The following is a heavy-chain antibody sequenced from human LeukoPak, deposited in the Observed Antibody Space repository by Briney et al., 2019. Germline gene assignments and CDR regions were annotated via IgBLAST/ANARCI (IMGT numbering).Heavy chain of an antibody. CDR2: IWYDGSNK. CDR3: ARDPSTMIVVAAYAFDI. V-gene: IGHV3-33*01. Sequence: GGSLRLSCAASGFTFSSYGMHWVRQAPGKGLEWVAVIWYDGSNKYYADSVKGRFTISRDNSKNTLYLQMNSLRAEDTAVYCCARDPSTMIVVAAYAFDIWGQGTMVTVSS. J-gene: IGHJ3*02. D-gene: IGHD3-22*01. CDR1: GFTFSSYG.